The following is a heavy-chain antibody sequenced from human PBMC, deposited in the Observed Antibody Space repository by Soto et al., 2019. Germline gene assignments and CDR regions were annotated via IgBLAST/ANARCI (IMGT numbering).Heavy chain of an antibody. CDR1: GGSISSGGYS. D-gene: IGHD4-17*01. J-gene: IGHJ3*02. Sequence: PSETLSLTCAVSGGSISSGGYSWSWIRQPPGKGLEWIGYIYHSGSTYYNPSLKSRVTISVDRSKNQFSLKLSSVTAADTAVYYCASKTTVTTNDAFDIWGQGTMVTVSS. CDR3: ASKTTVTTNDAFDI. CDR2: IYHSGST. V-gene: IGHV4-30-2*01.